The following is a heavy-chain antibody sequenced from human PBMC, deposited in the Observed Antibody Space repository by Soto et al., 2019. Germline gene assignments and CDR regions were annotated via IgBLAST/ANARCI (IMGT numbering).Heavy chain of an antibody. CDR1: GGSISDFF. V-gene: IGHV4-59*01. D-gene: IGHD6-13*01. CDR2: IWYSGST. J-gene: IGHJ4*02. CDR3: ARVGGVAASTFDY. Sequence: PSETLSLTCTVSGGSISDFFWSWVRQPPGKGLEWIGYIWYSGSTNYNPSLKSRVTISVGTSKNQFSLRLSSVTAADTAVYYCARVGGVAASTFDYWGQGTLVTVSS.